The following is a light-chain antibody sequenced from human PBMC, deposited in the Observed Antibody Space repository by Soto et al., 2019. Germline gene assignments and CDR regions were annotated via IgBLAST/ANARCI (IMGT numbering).Light chain of an antibody. CDR2: EVT. Sequence: QSVLTQPASVSGSPGQSITISCTGTSSDIGGYNSVSWYQQHPRKAPKLMIYEVTNRPSGISNRFSGSKSGNTASLTISGLQAEDEADYYCSSYTRSTALVAFGGGTKLTVL. CDR3: SSYTRSTALVA. J-gene: IGLJ2*01. V-gene: IGLV2-14*01. CDR1: SSDIGGYNS.